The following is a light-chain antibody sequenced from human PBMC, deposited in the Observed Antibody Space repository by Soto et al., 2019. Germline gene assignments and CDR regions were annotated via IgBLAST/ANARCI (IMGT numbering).Light chain of an antibody. V-gene: IGLV1-40*01. CDR2: GNN. Sequence: SVLTQPASLSGSPGQSITISCTGTSSDIGAYDYVSWFRQLPGTVPRLLIYGNNNRPSGVPDRFSGSKSGTSASLAITGLQAEDEADYYCQSYDSSLSGYVFGTGTKVTVL. CDR3: QSYDSSLSGYV. J-gene: IGLJ1*01. CDR1: SSDIGAYDY.